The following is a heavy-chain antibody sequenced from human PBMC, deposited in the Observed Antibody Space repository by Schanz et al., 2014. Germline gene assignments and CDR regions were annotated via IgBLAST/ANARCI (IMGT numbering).Heavy chain of an antibody. Sequence: EVQLLDSGGGLVQPGGSLRLSCAASGFTFSTYAMSWVRQAPGKGLEWVSAISGSGGSTYYADSVKGRFTISRDNSKNTLYLQMNSLRAEDTAVYYCAKQIHYDILTGTRNWGQGTLGTVSS. CDR3: AKQIHYDILTGTRN. V-gene: IGHV3-23*01. D-gene: IGHD3-9*01. CDR1: GFTFSTYA. CDR2: ISGSGGST. J-gene: IGHJ4*02.